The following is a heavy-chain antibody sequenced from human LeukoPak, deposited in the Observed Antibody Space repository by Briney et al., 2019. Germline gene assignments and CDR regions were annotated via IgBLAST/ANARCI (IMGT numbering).Heavy chain of an antibody. J-gene: IGHJ4*02. D-gene: IGHD6-19*01. CDR3: AREDLTGWYYFDY. CDR2: INPSSGST. Sequence: ASVKVSCKASGYTFTNYYMHWVRQAPGQGLEWMGIINPSSGSTSYAQKFQGRVAMTRDTSTSTVYMELSSLRSEDTAVYYCAREDLTGWYYFDYWGQGTLVTASS. V-gene: IGHV1-46*01. CDR1: GYTFTNYY.